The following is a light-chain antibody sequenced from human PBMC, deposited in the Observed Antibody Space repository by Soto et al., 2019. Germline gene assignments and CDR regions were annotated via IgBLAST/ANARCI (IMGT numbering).Light chain of an antibody. CDR3: SSYADTNNYV. CDR1: SSDVGGYNF. Sequence: QAVVTQPPSASGSPGQSVTISCTGTSSDVGGYNFVSWYQHHPGKAPKLMIYEVSKRPSGVPDRFSGSKSGNTASLTVSGLQAEDEADYFCSSYADTNNYVFGTGTKLTVL. CDR2: EVS. J-gene: IGLJ1*01. V-gene: IGLV2-8*01.